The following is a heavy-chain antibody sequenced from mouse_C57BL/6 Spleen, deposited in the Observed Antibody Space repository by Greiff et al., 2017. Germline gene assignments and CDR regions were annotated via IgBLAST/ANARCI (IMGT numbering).Heavy chain of an antibody. Sequence: EVKLVESGGGLVQPGGSLSLSCAASGFTFTDYYMSWVRQPPGKALEWLGFIRNKANGYTTEYSASVKGRFTISRDNSQSILYLQMNARRAEDSATYYCARPYGSGPLWYFDVWGTGTTVTVSS. CDR2: IRNKANGYTT. D-gene: IGHD1-1*01. CDR1: GFTFTDYY. CDR3: ARPYGSGPLWYFDV. V-gene: IGHV7-3*01. J-gene: IGHJ1*03.